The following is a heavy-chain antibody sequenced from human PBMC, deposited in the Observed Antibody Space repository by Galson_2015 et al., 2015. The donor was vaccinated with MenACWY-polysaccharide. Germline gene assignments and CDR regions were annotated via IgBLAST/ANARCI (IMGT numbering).Heavy chain of an antibody. CDR2: ISSGGSTI. CDR1: GFTFSDYY. CDR3: AREAGTGAPFDI. Sequence: SLRLSCAASGFTFSDYYMSWIRQAPGKGLEWVSYISSGGSTIYYADSVKGRFTISRDNAKNPLYLQMNSLRAEDTAVYYCAREAGTGAPFDIWGQGTMVTVSS. J-gene: IGHJ3*02. V-gene: IGHV3-11*01. D-gene: IGHD3/OR15-3a*01.